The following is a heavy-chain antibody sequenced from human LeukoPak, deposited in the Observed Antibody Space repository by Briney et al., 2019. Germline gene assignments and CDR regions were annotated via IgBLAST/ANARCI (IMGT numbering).Heavy chain of an antibody. Sequence: GRSLRLSLAASGLTFNSYCMHWVRQAPGKGLEWVAVIWYDGSNKYYADSVKGRFTISRDNSKNTLYLQMNSLRAEDTAVYYCARDVDRGMDIWGQGTTVTVSS. CDR2: IWYDGSNK. J-gene: IGHJ6*02. CDR1: GLTFNSYC. V-gene: IGHV3-33*01. CDR3: ARDVDRGMDI.